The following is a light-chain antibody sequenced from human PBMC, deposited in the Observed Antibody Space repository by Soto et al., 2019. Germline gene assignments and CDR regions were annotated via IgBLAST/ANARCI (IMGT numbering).Light chain of an antibody. J-gene: IGKJ2*01. CDR3: QQYNNWPPMYT. Sequence: EIVMTQSPATLSVSPGERATLSCRASQIVSSNVAWYQQKAGQAPRLLINDASTRATGIPARFSGSGSGTECTLTISSLQSEDFAVYYCQQYNNWPPMYTFGQGTKLENK. CDR2: DAS. CDR1: QIVSSN. V-gene: IGKV3-15*01.